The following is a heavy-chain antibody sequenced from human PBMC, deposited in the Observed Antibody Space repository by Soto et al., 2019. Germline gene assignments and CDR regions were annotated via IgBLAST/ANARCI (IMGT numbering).Heavy chain of an antibody. Sequence: GGSLRLSCAAAGFDFEDYSIHWVRQVPGKGLEWVSLTNSDGNDSYYMDSVKGRFTISRDNAKSTLYLQMDRLRPEDTALYFCAKSLYYYDSSPLDHWGQGTLVPVSP. J-gene: IGHJ1*01. V-gene: IGHV3-43D*04. CDR3: AKSLYYYDSSPLDH. CDR2: TNSDGNDS. CDR1: GFDFEDYS. D-gene: IGHD3-22*01.